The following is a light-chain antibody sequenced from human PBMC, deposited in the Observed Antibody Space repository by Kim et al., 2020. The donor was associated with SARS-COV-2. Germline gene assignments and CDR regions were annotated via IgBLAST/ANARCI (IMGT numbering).Light chain of an antibody. CDR2: DVS. J-gene: IGLJ2*01. CDR1: SSDVGVNNY. V-gene: IGLV2-14*03. Sequence: PEQSISNSCTGSSSDVGVNNYVSWYQQHPGKAPKLMIYDVSNRPSGVSNRFSGSKSANTASLTISGLQAEDEADYYCSSYRSGTALFGGGTQLTVL. CDR3: SSYRSGTAL.